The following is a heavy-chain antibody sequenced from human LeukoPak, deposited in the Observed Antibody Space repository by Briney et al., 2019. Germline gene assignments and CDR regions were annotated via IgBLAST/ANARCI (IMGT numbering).Heavy chain of an antibody. V-gene: IGHV4-59*06. Sequence: SETLSLTCTVSGGSISSYYWSWIRQHPGKGLEWIGYIYYSGSTYYNPSLKSRVTISVDTSKNQFSLNLSPVTAADTAVYYCAGAGRGAAIHYWGQGTLVTVSS. D-gene: IGHD1-26*01. CDR2: IYYSGST. CDR1: GGSISSYY. CDR3: AGAGRGAAIHY. J-gene: IGHJ4*02.